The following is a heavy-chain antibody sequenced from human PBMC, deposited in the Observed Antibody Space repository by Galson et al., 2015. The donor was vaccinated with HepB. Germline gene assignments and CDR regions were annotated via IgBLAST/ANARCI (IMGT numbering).Heavy chain of an antibody. CDR1: GFTVSSSY. Sequence: SLRLSCAASGFTVSSSYMSWVRQAPGKGLEWVSVIYSGGSTYYADSVPGRFTISRHISENTLDLQMNSLRAEDTAVYYCARLRWPREHSLAYWGQGTLVTVSS. J-gene: IGHJ4*02. CDR2: IYSGGST. V-gene: IGHV3-53*01. CDR3: ARLRWPREHSLAY. D-gene: IGHD5-12*01.